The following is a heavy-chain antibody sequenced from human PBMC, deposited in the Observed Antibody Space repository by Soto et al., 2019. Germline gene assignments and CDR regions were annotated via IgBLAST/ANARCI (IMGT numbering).Heavy chain of an antibody. D-gene: IGHD3-10*01. CDR3: AGERVYYGSGSYYDY. Sequence: QLQLQESGSGLVKHSQTLSLTCAVSGGSISSGGYSWSWIRQPPGKGLEWIWYIYHSGSTYYNPSLQSRVTIAVERSKNQISLKLSSVTAADTAVYYCAGERVYYGSGSYYDYWGQGTLVTVSS. V-gene: IGHV4-30-2*01. CDR2: IYHSGST. CDR1: GGSISSGGYS. J-gene: IGHJ4*02.